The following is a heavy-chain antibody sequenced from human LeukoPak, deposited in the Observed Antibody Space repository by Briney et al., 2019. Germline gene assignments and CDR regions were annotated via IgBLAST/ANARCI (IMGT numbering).Heavy chain of an antibody. CDR2: ISGSGGST. D-gene: IGHD4-17*01. CDR3: AKVPREYGDSSSEYYYYGMDV. V-gene: IGHV3-23*01. CDR1: GFTFSSYA. Sequence: PGGSLRLSCAASGFTFSSYAMSWVRQAPGKGLEWVSAISGSGGSTYYADSVKGRFTISRDNSKNTLYLQMNSLRAEDTAVYYCAKVPREYGDSSSEYYYYGMDVWGQGTTVTVSS. J-gene: IGHJ6*02.